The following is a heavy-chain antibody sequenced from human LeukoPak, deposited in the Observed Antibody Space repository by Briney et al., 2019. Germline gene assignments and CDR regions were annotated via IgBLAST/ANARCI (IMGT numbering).Heavy chain of an antibody. Sequence: GGSLRLSCAASGFPFSTYAMSWVRQAPGKGLEWVSSIRGSDGSTYYADSVKGRFAISRDNSKNTLYLQMNSLRAEVTAVYYFAKDVYGDYGGLDYWGQGTLVTVSS. J-gene: IGHJ4*02. D-gene: IGHD4-17*01. CDR1: GFPFSTYA. V-gene: IGHV3-23*01. CDR3: AKDVYGDYGGLDY. CDR2: IRGSDGST.